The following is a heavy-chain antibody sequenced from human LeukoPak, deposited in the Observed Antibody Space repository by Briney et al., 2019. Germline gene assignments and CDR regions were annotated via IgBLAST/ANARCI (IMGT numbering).Heavy chain of an antibody. V-gene: IGHV4-61*02. D-gene: IGHD1-26*01. J-gene: IGHJ4*02. CDR2: IYTSGST. Sequence: PSETLSLTCTVSGGSISSGSYYWSWIRQPAGKGLEWIGRIYTSGSTNYNPSLKSRVTISVDTSKNQFSLKLSSVTAADTAVYYCAREMYSLFDYWGQGTLVTVSS. CDR3: AREMYSLFDY. CDR1: GGSISSGSYY.